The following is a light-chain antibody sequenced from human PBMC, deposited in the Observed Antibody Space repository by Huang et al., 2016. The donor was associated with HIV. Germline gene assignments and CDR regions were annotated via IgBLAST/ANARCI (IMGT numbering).Light chain of an antibody. CDR2: DAS. CDR1: PSVSRN. CDR3: QQRDT. V-gene: IGKV3-11*01. J-gene: IGKJ5*01. Sequence: EIVLTQSPATLSLSPGERATLSCRASPSVSRNLGWYQQKFGQAPRLFIYDASTRATGIPARCSGSGSGTNFTLTISSLEPEDCAVYYCQQRDTFGPGTRLEIK.